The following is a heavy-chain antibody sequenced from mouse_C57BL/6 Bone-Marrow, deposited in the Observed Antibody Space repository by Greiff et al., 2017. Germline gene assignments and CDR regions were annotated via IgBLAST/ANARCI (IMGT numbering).Heavy chain of an antibody. CDR3: ARDGSSYFDY. Sequence: VQLQQSGPELVKPGASVKISCKASGYSFTGYYMNWVKQSPEKSLEWIGEINPSTGGTTYNQKFKAKATLTVDKSSSTAYMQLKSLTSEDSAVYYCARDGSSYFDYWGKGTTLTVSS. CDR1: GYSFTGYY. V-gene: IGHV1-42*01. CDR2: INPSTGGT. J-gene: IGHJ2*01. D-gene: IGHD1-1*01.